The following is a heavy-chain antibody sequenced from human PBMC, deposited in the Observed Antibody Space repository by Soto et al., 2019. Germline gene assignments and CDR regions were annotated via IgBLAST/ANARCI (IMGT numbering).Heavy chain of an antibody. Sequence: EVQLVESGGGLVQPGGSLSLSCAASGFTFSSYWMHWVRQVPGKGLVWVSRINTDGSSTSYADSVKGRFTISRDNAQNTLYLQMNSLRAEDTAVYYCARSIVVVVAATHHDAFDIWGQGTMVTVSS. CDR3: ARSIVVVVAATHHDAFDI. J-gene: IGHJ3*02. V-gene: IGHV3-74*01. D-gene: IGHD2-15*01. CDR1: GFTFSSYW. CDR2: INTDGSST.